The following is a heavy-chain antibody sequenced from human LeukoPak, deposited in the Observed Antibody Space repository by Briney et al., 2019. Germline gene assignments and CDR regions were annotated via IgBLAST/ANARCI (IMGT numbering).Heavy chain of an antibody. J-gene: IGHJ4*02. Sequence: GGTLRLSCAASGFTFNIHGMNWVRQAPGKGLEWVSGISPSGDILYYADSVKGQFTISRDNSKNTVYLQMNSLRAEDTAVYYCAKDHFTMVRGVIITGFDYWGQGTLVTVSS. D-gene: IGHD3-10*01. CDR3: AKDHFTMVRGVIITGFDY. CDR1: GFTFNIHG. CDR2: ISPSGDIL. V-gene: IGHV3-23*01.